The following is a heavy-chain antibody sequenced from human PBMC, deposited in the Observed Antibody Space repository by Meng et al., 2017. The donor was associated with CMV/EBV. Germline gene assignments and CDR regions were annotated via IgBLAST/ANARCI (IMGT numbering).Heavy chain of an antibody. CDR1: GYTFTGYY. D-gene: IGHD3-22*01. Sequence: QVQLVQSGAEVKKPXASVKGSCKASGYTFTGYYMHWVRQAPGQGVEWMGWINPNSGGTNYAQKFQGRVTMTRDTSISTAYMELSRLRSDDTAVYYCARGPMIVEGGFDYWGQGTLVTVSS. CDR2: INPNSGGT. CDR3: ARGPMIVEGGFDY. V-gene: IGHV1-2*02. J-gene: IGHJ4*02.